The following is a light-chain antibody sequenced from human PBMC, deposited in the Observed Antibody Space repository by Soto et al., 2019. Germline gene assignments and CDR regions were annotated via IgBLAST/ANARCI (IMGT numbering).Light chain of an antibody. V-gene: IGLV2-14*01. CDR3: SSYTSSSTLAI. J-gene: IGLJ2*01. Sequence: QSALTQPASVSGSPGQSITISCTGTSSDVGDYNYVSWYQQHPGKAPKLMIYEVSNRPSGVSNRFSGSKSGNTVSLTISGLQAEDEADYYCSSYTSSSTLAIFGGGTKLTVL. CDR2: EVS. CDR1: SSDVGDYNY.